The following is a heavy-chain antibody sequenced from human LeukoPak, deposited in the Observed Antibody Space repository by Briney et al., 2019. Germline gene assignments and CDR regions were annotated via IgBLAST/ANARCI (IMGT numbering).Heavy chain of an antibody. Sequence: PGGSLRLSCTASGFTFSNFAMTCVRQAPGKGLEWVSAITGSGSSTYYAESVRGRFTISRDNSKSALYLQMNSLRAEDTAVYYCAKEAVVVVAATRFHPFDYWGQGTLVTVSS. CDR1: GFTFSNFA. J-gene: IGHJ4*02. D-gene: IGHD2-15*01. CDR3: AKEAVVVVAATRFHPFDY. CDR2: ITGSGSST. V-gene: IGHV3-23*01.